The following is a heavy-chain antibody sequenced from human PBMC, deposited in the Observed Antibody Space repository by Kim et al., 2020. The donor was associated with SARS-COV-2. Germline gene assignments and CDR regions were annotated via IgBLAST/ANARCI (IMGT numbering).Heavy chain of an antibody. CDR1: GYTFTSYY. CDR2: INPNGGST. V-gene: IGHV1-46*01. Sequence: ASVKVSCKASGYTFTSYYMHWVRQAPGQGLEWMGIINPNGGSTSYAQKSQGRVTMTRDTSTSTVYMELSSLRSEDTAVYYCARGYHCSGDSCYSTYYFDYWGQGTLVTVSS. J-gene: IGHJ4*02. D-gene: IGHD2-15*01. CDR3: ARGYHCSGDSCYSTYYFDY.